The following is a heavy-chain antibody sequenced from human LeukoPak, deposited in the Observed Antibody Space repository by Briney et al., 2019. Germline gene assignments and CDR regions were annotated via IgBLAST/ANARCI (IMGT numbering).Heavy chain of an antibody. CDR2: INPNGGST. CDR3: ARVEMATTYSLDY. V-gene: IGHV1-46*01. J-gene: IGHJ4*02. Sequence: ASVKVSCKASGYTFTSYYMHWVRQAPGQGLEWMGIINPNGGSTIYAQKFQGRVTMTRDMSTSTVYMELSSLRSEDTAVYYCARVEMATTYSLDYWGQGTLVTVSS. CDR1: GYTFTSYY. D-gene: IGHD5-24*01.